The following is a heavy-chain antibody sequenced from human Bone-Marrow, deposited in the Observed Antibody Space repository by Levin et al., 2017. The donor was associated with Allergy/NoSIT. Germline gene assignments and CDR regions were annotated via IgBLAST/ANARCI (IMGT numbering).Heavy chain of an antibody. J-gene: IGHJ2*01. Sequence: GESLKISCAASGFSFNTYNMHWVRQAPGKGLECISYISSGSGTSDYADSVKGRFTISRDNANNSMYLQMNSLRAEDTAVYYCARETTYYFDTGGDLRAGWYFDLWGRGTLVTVSS. CDR2: ISSGSGTS. D-gene: IGHD3-22*01. CDR1: GFSFNTYN. V-gene: IGHV3-48*01. CDR3: ARETTYYFDTGGDLRAGWYFDL.